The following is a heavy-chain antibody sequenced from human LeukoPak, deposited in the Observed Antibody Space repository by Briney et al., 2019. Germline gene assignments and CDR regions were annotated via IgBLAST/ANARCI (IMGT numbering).Heavy chain of an antibody. Sequence: PSQTLSLTCTVSGGSIDSDDYYWSWIRQPPGKGLEWIGYIYYSGSIYYNPSLKSRVTISVDTSKNQFSLMLNSVTATDTAVYYCARHYGPWGQGTLVTVSS. CDR1: GGSIDSDDYY. J-gene: IGHJ4*02. CDR2: IYYSGSI. CDR3: ARHYGP. V-gene: IGHV4-30-4*01. D-gene: IGHD3-16*01.